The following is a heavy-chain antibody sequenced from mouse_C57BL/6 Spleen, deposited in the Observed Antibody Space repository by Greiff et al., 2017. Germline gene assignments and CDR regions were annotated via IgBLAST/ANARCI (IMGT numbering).Heavy chain of an antibody. CDR1: GYTFTSYW. J-gene: IGHJ2*01. CDR2: IDPNSGGT. D-gene: IGHD2-5*01. Sequence: VQLQQPGAELVKPGASVKLSCKASGYTFTSYWMHWVKQRPGRGLEWIGRIDPNSGGTKYNEKFKSKATLTVDKPSSTAYRQLRRLRSEDSAVYDCARGGYYSNYDYFDYWGQGTTLTVSS. V-gene: IGHV1-72*01. CDR3: ARGGYYSNYDYFDY.